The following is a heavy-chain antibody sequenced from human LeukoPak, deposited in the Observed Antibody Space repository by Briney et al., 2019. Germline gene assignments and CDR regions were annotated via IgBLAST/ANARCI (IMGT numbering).Heavy chain of an antibody. Sequence: GGSLRLSCAASGFTFSSYAMSWVRQAQGKGLEWVSAISGSGGSTYYADSVKGRFTISRDNSKNTLYLQMNSLRAEDTAVYYCAKDMAVAGQFDYWGQGTLVTVSS. D-gene: IGHD6-19*01. V-gene: IGHV3-23*01. J-gene: IGHJ4*02. CDR1: GFTFSSYA. CDR3: AKDMAVAGQFDY. CDR2: ISGSGGST.